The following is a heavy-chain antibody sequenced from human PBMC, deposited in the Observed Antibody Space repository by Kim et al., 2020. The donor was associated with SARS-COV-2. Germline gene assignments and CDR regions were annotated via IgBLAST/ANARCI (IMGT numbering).Heavy chain of an antibody. D-gene: IGHD1-26*01. CDR2: IIPIFGTA. CDR3: ARDPLVGAMEFDY. Sequence: SVKVSCKASGGTFSSYAISWVRQAPGQGLEWMGGIIPIFGTANYAQKFQGRVTITADESTSTAYMELSSLRSEDTAVYYCARDPLVGAMEFDYWGQGTLVTVSS. J-gene: IGHJ4*02. V-gene: IGHV1-69*13. CDR1: GGTFSSYA.